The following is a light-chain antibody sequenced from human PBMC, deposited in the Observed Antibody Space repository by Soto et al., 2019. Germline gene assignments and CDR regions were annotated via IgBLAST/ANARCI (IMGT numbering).Light chain of an antibody. CDR1: QDIRKY. CDR2: DAS. J-gene: IGKJ5*01. V-gene: IGKV1-33*01. CDR3: QQLHGYPIT. Sequence: IQMTQSPSSLSASVGDRVTITCQATQDIRKYLNLYQQKPGKAPKLLIYDASSLETGVPSRFSGSGSGTEFTLTISSLQPDDFATYYCQQLHGYPITFGQGTRLEIK.